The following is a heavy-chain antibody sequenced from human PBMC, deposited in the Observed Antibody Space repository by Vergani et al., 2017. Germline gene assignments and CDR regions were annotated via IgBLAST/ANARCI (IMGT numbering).Heavy chain of an antibody. J-gene: IGHJ6*02. CDR3: ARGYSSGWYSPPPPYYYGMDV. CDR1: GGSFSGYY. D-gene: IGHD6-19*01. CDR2: INHSGST. Sequence: QVQLQQWGAGLLKPSETLSLTCAVYGGSFSGYYWSLIRQPPGKGLEWIGEINHSGSTNYNPSLKSRVTISVDTSKNQFSLKLSSVTAADTAVYYYARGYSSGWYSPPPPYYYGMDVWGQGTTVTVSS. V-gene: IGHV4-34*01.